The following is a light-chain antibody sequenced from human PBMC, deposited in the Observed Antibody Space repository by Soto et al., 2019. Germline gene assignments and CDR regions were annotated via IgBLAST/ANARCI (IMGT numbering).Light chain of an antibody. Sequence: DIQMTQSPSTLSAPVGDRVTITCRARQTISSWWAWYQQKPGKAPKLVIYKASSVESGVPSRFSGSGSGTDFTLNISRLQPDDVANYYCHPYHSYSPCTFGQGTKVQIK. CDR1: QTISSW. CDR2: KAS. V-gene: IGKV1-5*03. CDR3: HPYHSYSPCT. J-gene: IGKJ1*01.